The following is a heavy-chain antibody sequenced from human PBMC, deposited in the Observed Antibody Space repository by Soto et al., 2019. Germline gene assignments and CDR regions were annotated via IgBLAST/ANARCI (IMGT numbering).Heavy chain of an antibody. D-gene: IGHD6-13*01. Sequence: PGGSLRLSCAASGFTFRSYSMNWVRQAPGKGLEWVSYISISSRTIYYAYSVKGRFTISRDDAKNSLYLQMNSLTDDDTSVYYCARDNGIAGSFDPWGQGTLVTVSS. J-gene: IGHJ5*02. CDR2: ISISSRTI. CDR1: GFTFRSYS. V-gene: IGHV3-48*02. CDR3: ARDNGIAGSFDP.